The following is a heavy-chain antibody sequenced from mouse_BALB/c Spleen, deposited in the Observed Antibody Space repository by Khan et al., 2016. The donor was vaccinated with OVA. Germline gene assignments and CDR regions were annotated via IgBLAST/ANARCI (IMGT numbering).Heavy chain of an antibody. D-gene: IGHD2-14*01. V-gene: IGHV2-6-4*01. CDR2: IWGDGST. Sequence: VQLVESGPGLVAPSQSLSITCTVSGFSLSRYSVHWVRQPPGKGLEWLGMIWGDGSTDYNSALKSRLSISKDNSKSQVFLKMNSLQTDDTAMYYSARAYYRYDGYYAMDYWGQGTSVTVSS. CDR3: ARAYYRYDGYYAMDY. J-gene: IGHJ4*01. CDR1: GFSLSRYS.